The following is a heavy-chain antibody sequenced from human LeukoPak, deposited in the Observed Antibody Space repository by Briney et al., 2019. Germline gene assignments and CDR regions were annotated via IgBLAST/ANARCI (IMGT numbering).Heavy chain of an antibody. CDR1: GFTFSSNS. CDR2: ISSSSSYI. V-gene: IGHV3-21*01. J-gene: IGHJ4*02. CDR3: ARGSSGEDYFDY. D-gene: IGHD1-26*01. Sequence: PGGSLTLSCAASGFTFSSNSINWVRQAPGKGLEWVSSISSSSSYIYYADSVKGRFTISRDNAKNSLYLQMNSLRAEDTAVYYCARGSSGEDYFDYWGQGTLVTLSS.